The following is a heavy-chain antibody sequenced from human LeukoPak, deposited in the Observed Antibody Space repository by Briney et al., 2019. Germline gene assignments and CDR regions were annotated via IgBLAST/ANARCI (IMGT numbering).Heavy chain of an antibody. D-gene: IGHD1-1*01. Sequence: SETLSLTCTVSGGSISSYYWSWIRQPPGKGLEGIGYIYYSGSTNYNPSLKSRVTISVDTSKNQFSLKLSSVTAADTAVYYCARDSSWVPYYYYGMDVWGQGTTVTVSS. V-gene: IGHV4-59*01. J-gene: IGHJ6*02. CDR1: GGSISSYY. CDR3: ARDSSWVPYYYYGMDV. CDR2: IYYSGST.